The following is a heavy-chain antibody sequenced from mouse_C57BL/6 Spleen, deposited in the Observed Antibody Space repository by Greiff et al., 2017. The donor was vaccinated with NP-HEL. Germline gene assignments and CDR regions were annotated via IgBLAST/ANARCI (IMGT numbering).Heavy chain of an antibody. CDR1: GFTFSDYG. Sequence: EVQRVESGGGLVKPGGSLKLSCAASGFTFSDYGMHWVRQAPEKGLEWVAYISSGSSTISRDNAKNTLFLQMTSLRSEDTAMYYCARPFYAMDYWGQGTSVTVSS. J-gene: IGHJ4*01. CDR3: ARPFYAMDY. CDR2: ISSGSS. V-gene: IGHV5-17*01.